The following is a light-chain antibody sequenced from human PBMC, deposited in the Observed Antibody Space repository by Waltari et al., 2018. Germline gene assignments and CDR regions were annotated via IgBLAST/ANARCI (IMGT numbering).Light chain of an antibody. Sequence: EIQMTQSPSSVSASVGDRVTITCRATQDINSALAWYQQKPVQAPNLLMYAVSSLQTEVPSRVSGRGSGTHFTLAISSLQPEDVATYNCKQGNTFPPTFGLGTRVQI. CDR3: KQGNTFPPT. CDR1: QDINSA. J-gene: IGKJ1*01. CDR2: AVS. V-gene: IGKV1-12*01.